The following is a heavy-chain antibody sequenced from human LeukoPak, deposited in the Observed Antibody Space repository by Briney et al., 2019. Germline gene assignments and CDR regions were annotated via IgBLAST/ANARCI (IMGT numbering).Heavy chain of an antibody. D-gene: IGHD3-3*01. CDR3: AKLYYDFWSGYLIDY. V-gene: IGHV3-30*18. CDR1: GFTFSSYG. J-gene: IGHJ4*02. CDR2: ISYDGSNK. Sequence: PGGSLRLSCAASGFTFSSYGMHWVRQAPGKGLEWVAVISYDGSNKYYADSVKGRFTISRDNSKTTLYLQMNSLRAEDTAVYYCAKLYYDFWSGYLIDYWGQGTLVTVSS.